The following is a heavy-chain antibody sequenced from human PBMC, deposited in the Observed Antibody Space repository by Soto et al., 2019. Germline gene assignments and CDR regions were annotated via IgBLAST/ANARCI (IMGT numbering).Heavy chain of an antibody. V-gene: IGHV3-23*01. J-gene: IGHJ4*02. CDR2: ISGSGGSP. D-gene: IGHD6-19*01. CDR3: AKDRAVAGPYYFDY. Sequence: GGSLRLSXAASGFXFSSYAXXWVXQXXGKGLEWVSAISGSGGSPDYADSGKGRFTISRDNSKNTLYLQMNSLRAEDTAVYYCAKDRAVAGPYYFDYWGQGTLVTVSS. CDR1: GFXFSSYA.